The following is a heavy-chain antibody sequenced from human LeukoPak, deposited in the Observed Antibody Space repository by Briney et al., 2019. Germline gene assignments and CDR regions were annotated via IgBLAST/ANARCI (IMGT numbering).Heavy chain of an antibody. CDR1: GGSISSYY. V-gene: IGHV4-59*01. D-gene: IGHD2-2*02. CDR3: ARGYCSSTSCYNLDY. J-gene: IGHJ4*02. CDR2: IYYSGST. Sequence: TSETLSLTCTVSGGSISSYYWSWIRQPPGKGLEWIGYIYYSGSTNCNPSLKSRVTISVDTSKNQFSLKLSSVTAADTAVYYCARGYCSSTSCYNLDYWGQGTLVTVSS.